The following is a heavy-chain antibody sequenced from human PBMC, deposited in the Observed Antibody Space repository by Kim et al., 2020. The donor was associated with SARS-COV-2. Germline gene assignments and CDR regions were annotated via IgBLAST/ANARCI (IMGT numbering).Heavy chain of an antibody. CDR2: IKTKSRGATT. CDR3: TVGQGKTDTDF. CDR1: GVSLSDVW. Sequence: GGSLRLSCAASGVSLSDVWVSWVRQAPGTGLEWLGIIKTKSRGATTEYATPAKGRFTISRDDSKNKVYLHMNALRTEDTAVYFCTVGQGKTDTDFWGQGTLVTVSS. J-gene: IGHJ4*02. V-gene: IGHV3-15*01.